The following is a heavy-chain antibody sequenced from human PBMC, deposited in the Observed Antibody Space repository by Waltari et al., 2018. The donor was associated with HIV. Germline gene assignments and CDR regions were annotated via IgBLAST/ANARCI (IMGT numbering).Heavy chain of an antibody. CDR3: ARGGVAVPGIHY. CDR2: IRLKANGGAT. V-gene: IGHV3-49*05. D-gene: IGHD6-19*01. Sequence: DVQVVESGGGSVKPGRSLRLSCTGSGFTFGDYGVSWFRQAPGKGLEWVGFIRLKANGGATQYGASVKGRFTISREDSKSVAYLQMNSLEIEDTAVYFCARGGVAVPGIHYWGQGTLVIVSS. CDR1: GFTFGDYG. J-gene: IGHJ4*02.